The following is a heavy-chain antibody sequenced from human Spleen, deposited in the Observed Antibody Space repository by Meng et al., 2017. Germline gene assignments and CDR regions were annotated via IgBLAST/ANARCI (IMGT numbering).Heavy chain of an antibody. CDR2: IGHSGFT. CDR3: ARIPDYDTSAS. V-gene: IGHV4-39*01. CDR1: GGSLSTSVYY. J-gene: IGHJ5*02. D-gene: IGHD3-22*01. Sequence: QPQLQESGPGLVRPAGALSLTWSFSGGSLSTSVYYWGWIRQPPGKGLEWIGSIGHSGFTYYTPSLKSRVTVSIDTSRNQFSLSLTSVTAADTAVYYCARIPDYDTSASWGQGTLVTVSS.